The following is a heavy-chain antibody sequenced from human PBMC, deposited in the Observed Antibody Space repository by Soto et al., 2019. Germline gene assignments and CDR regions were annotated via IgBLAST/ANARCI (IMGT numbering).Heavy chain of an antibody. CDR3: VREADVAALSRQYYFHY. Sequence: GASVKVSWKTSWVTFGNCGFSWVRQAREQGLEWMGGIIATFGTADYPQKFQDRVTITADISTSTIYMELSRLRSEDTPAYYCVREADVAALSRQYYFHYCAQGTQVTVSS. V-gene: IGHV1-69*06. CDR1: WVTFGNCG. D-gene: IGHD3-10*02. J-gene: IGHJ4*02. CDR2: IIATFGTA.